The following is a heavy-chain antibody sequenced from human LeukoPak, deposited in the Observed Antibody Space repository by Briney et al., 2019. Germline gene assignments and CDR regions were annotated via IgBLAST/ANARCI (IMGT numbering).Heavy chain of an antibody. CDR3: AKEGSGGYGDYYYYMDV. CDR1: GFTFDVYA. V-gene: IGHV3-9*01. D-gene: IGHD5-12*01. J-gene: IGHJ6*03. Sequence: GGSLRLSWAASGFTFDVYAIHWVRQAPGKCLEWVASISWNGDNTGYADSVKGRFTISRDNAKNTLYLQMNSLRPEDTAFYYCAKEGSGGYGDYYYYMDVWGKGTTVTVSS. CDR2: ISWNGDNT.